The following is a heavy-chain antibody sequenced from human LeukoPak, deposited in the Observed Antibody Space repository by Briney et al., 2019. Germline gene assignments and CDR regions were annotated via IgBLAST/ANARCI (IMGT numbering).Heavy chain of an antibody. J-gene: IGHJ4*02. CDR3: ASSGGLAAAAEY. D-gene: IGHD6-13*01. CDR2: ISSSSSYI. Sequence: GGSLRLSCAGSGFTFSNYSINWVRQAPGKGLEWVSSISSSSSYIYYADSVKGRFTISRDNAKNSLYLQMNSLRAEDTAVYYCASSGGLAAAAEYWGQGTLVTVSS. CDR1: GFTFSNYS. V-gene: IGHV3-21*01.